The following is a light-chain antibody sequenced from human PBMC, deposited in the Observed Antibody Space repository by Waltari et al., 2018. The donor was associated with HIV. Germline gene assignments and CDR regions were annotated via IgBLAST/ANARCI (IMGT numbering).Light chain of an antibody. V-gene: IGKV1-33*01. J-gene: IGKJ3*01. CDR1: QDISNS. Sequence: DIQMTQSPSSLSASVGDRVTITFQASQDISNSLNWYQQKPGKAPKLLIYDASSLETGVPSRFSGSGSGTDFTFTITSLQPEDIATYYCQQYNNLRVFTFGPGTKVDIK. CDR2: DAS. CDR3: QQYNNLRVFT.